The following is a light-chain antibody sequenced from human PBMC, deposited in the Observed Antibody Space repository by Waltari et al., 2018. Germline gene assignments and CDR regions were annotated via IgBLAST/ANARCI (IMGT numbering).Light chain of an antibody. CDR3: QKYDRLPAT. J-gene: IGKJ1*01. Sequence: EIVLTQSPGTLSLSPGERGTLSCRASQSVSRFLAWYQQKPGQAPRLLIYGASTRATGNPDRFSGSGSGTDFSRTINRLEPEDFAVYYCQKYDRLPATFGQGTKVEIK. CDR1: QSVSRF. CDR2: GAS. V-gene: IGKV3-20*01.